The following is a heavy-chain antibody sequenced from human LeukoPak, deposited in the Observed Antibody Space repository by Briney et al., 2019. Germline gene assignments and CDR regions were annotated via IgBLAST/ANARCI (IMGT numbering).Heavy chain of an antibody. V-gene: IGHV1-18*01. Sequence: ASVKVSCKASGYTFTSYGISWVRQAPGQGLEWMGWISAYNGNTNYAQNLQGRVTMTTDTSTSTAYMELRSLRSDDTAVYYCARERYLQLAPRSYYYGMDVWGQGTTVTVSS. J-gene: IGHJ6*02. CDR1: GYTFTSYG. CDR3: ARERYLQLAPRSYYYGMDV. CDR2: ISAYNGNT. D-gene: IGHD6-13*01.